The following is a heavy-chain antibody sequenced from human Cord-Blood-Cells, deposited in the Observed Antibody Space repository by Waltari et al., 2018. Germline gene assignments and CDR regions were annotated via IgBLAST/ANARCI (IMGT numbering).Heavy chain of an antibody. Sequence: QLQLQESGPGLVKPSETLSLTCTVSGGPISSSSYYWGWIRQPPGKGLEWIGSIYYSGSTYYNPSLKSRVTISVDTSKNQFSLKLSSVTAADTAVYYCARRPRDGYYFDYWGQGTLVTVSS. J-gene: IGHJ4*02. CDR3: ARRPRDGYYFDY. D-gene: IGHD3-10*01. CDR1: GGPISSSSYY. CDR2: IYYSGST. V-gene: IGHV4-39*01.